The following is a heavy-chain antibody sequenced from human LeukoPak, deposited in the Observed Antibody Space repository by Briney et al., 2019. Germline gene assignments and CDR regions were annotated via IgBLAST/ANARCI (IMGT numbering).Heavy chain of an antibody. J-gene: IGHJ3*02. CDR2: IKQDGSEK. CDR3: ARGGRQRYYDFWSGYPPTDAFDI. D-gene: IGHD3-3*01. CDR1: GFTFSSYW. V-gene: IGHV3-7*04. Sequence: GGSLRLSCAASGFTFSSYWMSWVRQAPGKGLEWVANIKQDGSEKYYVDSVKGRFTISRDNAKNSLYLQMNSLRAEDTAVYYCARGGRQRYYDFWSGYPPTDAFDIWGQGTMVTVSS.